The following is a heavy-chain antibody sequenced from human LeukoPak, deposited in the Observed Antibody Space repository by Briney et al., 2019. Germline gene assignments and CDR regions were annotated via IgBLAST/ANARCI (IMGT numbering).Heavy chain of an antibody. V-gene: IGHV3-20*04. D-gene: IGHD1-26*01. CDR1: AFTLADYC. Sequence: GGSLALSCLASAFTLADYCMSWDSPAPRSGREWVASIHWDCGSTGYEETVKGRFTISRDNAKNSLYLQMNSLRAEDTALYYCARGGSGSYSYYYYYMDVWGKGTTVTVSS. CDR3: ARGGSGSYSYYYYYMDV. J-gene: IGHJ6*03. CDR2: IHWDCGST.